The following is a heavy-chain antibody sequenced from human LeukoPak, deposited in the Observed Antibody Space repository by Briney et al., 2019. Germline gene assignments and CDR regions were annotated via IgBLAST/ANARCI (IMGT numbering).Heavy chain of an antibody. D-gene: IGHD5-18*01. CDR2: ISSSSSYI. Sequence: RRSLRLSCAASGFTFSSYSMNWVRQAPGKGLEWVSSISSSSSYIYYADSVKGRFTISRDKAKNSLYLQMNSLRAEDTAVYYCASPSSYGYVPIFDYWGQGTLVTVSS. CDR1: GFTFSSYS. V-gene: IGHV3-21*01. CDR3: ASPSSYGYVPIFDY. J-gene: IGHJ4*02.